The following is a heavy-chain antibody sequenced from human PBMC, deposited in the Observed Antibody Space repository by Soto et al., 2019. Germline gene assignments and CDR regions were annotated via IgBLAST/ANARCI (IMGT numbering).Heavy chain of an antibody. V-gene: IGHV3-23*01. CDR2: ISGSGGST. CDR3: AKDLGDYVWGSYRYSFDY. Sequence: EVPLLESGGGLLQPGGSLRLSCAASGFTFSSYAMSWVRQAPGKGLEWVSAISGSGGSTYYADSVKGRFTISRDNSKNTLYLQMNSLRAEDTAVYYCAKDLGDYVWGSYRYSFDYWGQGTLVTVSS. D-gene: IGHD3-16*02. CDR1: GFTFSSYA. J-gene: IGHJ4*02.